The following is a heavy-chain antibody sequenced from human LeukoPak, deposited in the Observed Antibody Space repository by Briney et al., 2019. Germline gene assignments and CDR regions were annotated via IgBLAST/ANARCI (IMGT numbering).Heavy chain of an antibody. CDR2: ISAYNGNT. V-gene: IGHV1-18*01. J-gene: IGHJ6*02. CDR1: GYTFTNYG. D-gene: IGHD2-2*02. Sequence: ASVKVSCQASGYTFTNYGISGVRQAPGQGLEWMGWISAYNGNTNYAQKLQGRVTMTTDTSTSTAYMELRSLRSDDTAVYYCARDSYAYPSEYGMDVWGQGTTVTVSS. CDR3: ARDSYAYPSEYGMDV.